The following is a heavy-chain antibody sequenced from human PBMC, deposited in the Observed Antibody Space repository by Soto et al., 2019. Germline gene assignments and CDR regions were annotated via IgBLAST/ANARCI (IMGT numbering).Heavy chain of an antibody. D-gene: IGHD3-16*01. V-gene: IGHV4-4*02. J-gene: IGHJ3*02. CDR1: GDSISSSYW. Sequence: QVQLQESGPGLVKPSGTLSLTCAVSGDSISSSYWWSWVRQPPGKGLEWIGEMYHSGSTNYNPSLKSRVTISVDKSNNQFFLDLTSVTAADTAVYYCARLHMITFGDHVYRPFDIWGQGTMVTVSS. CDR3: ARLHMITFGDHVYRPFDI. CDR2: MYHSGST.